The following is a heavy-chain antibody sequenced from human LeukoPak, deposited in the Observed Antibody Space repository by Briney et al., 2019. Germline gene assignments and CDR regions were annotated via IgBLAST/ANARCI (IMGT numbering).Heavy chain of an antibody. CDR1: GGSISSYY. D-gene: IGHD3-10*01. CDR3: ARRRTMVRGVMGWFDP. CDR2: IYYSGST. Sequence: PSETLSLTCTVSGGSISSYYWSWIRQPPGKGLEWIGYIYYSGSTNYNPSLKSRVTISVDTSKNQFSLKLSSVTAADTAVYYCARRRTMVRGVMGWFDPWGQGTLVTVSS. J-gene: IGHJ5*02. V-gene: IGHV4-59*08.